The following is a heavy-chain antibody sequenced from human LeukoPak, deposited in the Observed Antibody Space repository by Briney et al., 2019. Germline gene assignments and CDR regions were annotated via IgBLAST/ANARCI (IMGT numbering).Heavy chain of an antibody. CDR3: ARGSGGSLTAYFDF. D-gene: IGHD2-15*01. CDR2: ISYDGSTK. Sequence: PGGSLRLSCTVSGFTFSTHWMRWVRQAPGKGLEWVAVISYDGSTKYYADSVKGRFTISRDNSKNTLYLQMNSLRADDTAVYNCARGSGGSLTAYFDFWGQGTLVTVSS. V-gene: IGHV3-30-3*01. CDR1: GFTFSTHW. J-gene: IGHJ4*02.